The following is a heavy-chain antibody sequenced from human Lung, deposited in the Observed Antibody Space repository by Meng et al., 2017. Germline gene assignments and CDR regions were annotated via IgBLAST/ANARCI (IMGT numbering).Heavy chain of an antibody. CDR2: IDPKSGDT. Sequence: VQVVRSGAEVKKPGASVKASCKPSGYNFPDYWLHWVRRAPGQGLEWMGRIDPKSGDTHYAQRFQGRVTMTGDTSISTAYMELSGLRSDDTAMYYCARDEDISAAGKLFGDYWGQGTLVTVSS. D-gene: IGHD6-13*01. V-gene: IGHV1-2*06. J-gene: IGHJ4*02. CDR1: GYNFPDYW. CDR3: ARDEDISAAGKLFGDY.